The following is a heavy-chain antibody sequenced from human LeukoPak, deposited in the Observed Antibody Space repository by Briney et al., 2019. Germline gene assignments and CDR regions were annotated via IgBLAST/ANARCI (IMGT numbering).Heavy chain of an antibody. CDR2: ISAYNGNT. CDR3: ARDSYVVATLRHFDY. V-gene: IGHV1-18*01. D-gene: IGHD5-12*01. J-gene: IGHJ4*02. Sequence: APVKVSRKASGYTFTSYGISWVRQAPGQGLEWMGWISAYNGNTNYAQKLQGRVTMTTDTSTSTAYMELRSLRSDDTAVYYCARDSYVVATLRHFDYWGQGTLVTVSS. CDR1: GYTFTSYG.